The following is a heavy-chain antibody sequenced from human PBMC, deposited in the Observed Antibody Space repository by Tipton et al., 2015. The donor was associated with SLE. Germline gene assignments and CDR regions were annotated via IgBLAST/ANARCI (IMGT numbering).Heavy chain of an antibody. Sequence: SLRLSCAASGFTFSSYGMHWVRQAPGKGLEWVAVIWYDGSNKYYADSVKGRFTTSRDNSKNTLYLQMNSLRAEDTAVYYCAKDLTMIVGDAFDIWGQGTMVTVSS. V-gene: IGHV3-33*06. D-gene: IGHD3-22*01. CDR1: GFTFSSYG. CDR3: AKDLTMIVGDAFDI. CDR2: IWYDGSNK. J-gene: IGHJ3*02.